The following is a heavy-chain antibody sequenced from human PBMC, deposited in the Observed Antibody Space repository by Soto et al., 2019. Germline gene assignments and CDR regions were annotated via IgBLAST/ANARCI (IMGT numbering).Heavy chain of an antibody. V-gene: IGHV3-23*01. J-gene: IGHJ4*02. CDR3: AKRSLTPAAMKSPFDY. Sequence: EVQLLESAGGLVQPGGSLRLSCAASGFTFSNYAMSWVRQAPGKGLEWVSTISGGGDSTYYADSVKGRFTISRDNSKNTLYLQVNSLRAEDTAAYYCAKRSLTPAAMKSPFDYWGQGTLVTVSS. CDR2: ISGGGDST. CDR1: GFTFSNYA. D-gene: IGHD2-2*01.